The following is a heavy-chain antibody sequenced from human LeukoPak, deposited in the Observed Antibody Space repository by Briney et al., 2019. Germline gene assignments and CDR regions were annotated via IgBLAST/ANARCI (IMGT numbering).Heavy chain of an antibody. V-gene: IGHV4-34*01. CDR2: INHSGST. D-gene: IGHD4/OR15-4a*01. J-gene: IGHJ4*02. Sequence: SETLSLTCAVYGGSFSGYYWSWIRQPPGKGLEWIGEINHSGSTNYNPSLKSRVTISVDTSKNQFSLKLSSVTAADTAVYYCARYGARPFDYWGQGTLVTVSS. CDR3: ARYGARPFDY. CDR1: GGSFSGYY.